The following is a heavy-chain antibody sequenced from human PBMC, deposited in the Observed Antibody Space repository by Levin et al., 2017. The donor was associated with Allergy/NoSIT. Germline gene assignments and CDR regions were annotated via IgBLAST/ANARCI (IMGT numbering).Heavy chain of an antibody. CDR1: GFTFSNYW. J-gene: IGHJ4*02. CDR2: ILGDASAT. V-gene: IGHV3-74*01. Sequence: GGSLRLSCTASGFTFSNYWMHWVRQTPGKGLAWVAHILGDASATGYADSVKGRFTISRDNARNTLYLQMDSLRAEDTAVYYCSRESESPDYWGQGTLVTVSS. CDR3: SRESESPDY.